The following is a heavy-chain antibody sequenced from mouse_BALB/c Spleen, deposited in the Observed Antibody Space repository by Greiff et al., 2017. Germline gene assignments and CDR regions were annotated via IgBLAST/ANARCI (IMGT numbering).Heavy chain of an antibody. Sequence: VQLQQSGPELVKPGASVKISCKASGYAFSSSWMNWVKQRPGQGLEWIGRIYPGDGDTNYNGKFKGKATLTSDKSSSTAYMQLSSLTSVDSAVYFCARDTTVVAYYAMDYWGQGTSVTVSS. V-gene: IGHV1-82*01. J-gene: IGHJ4*01. CDR1: GYAFSSSW. CDR3: ARDTTVVAYYAMDY. D-gene: IGHD1-1*01. CDR2: IYPGDGDT.